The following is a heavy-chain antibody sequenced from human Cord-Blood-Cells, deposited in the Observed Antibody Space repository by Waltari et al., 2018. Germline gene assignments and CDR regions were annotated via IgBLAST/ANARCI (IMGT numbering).Heavy chain of an antibody. V-gene: IGHV3-30-3*01. CDR2: ISYDGSNK. D-gene: IGHD6-13*01. CDR3: AREAAAANDY. CDR1: GLTFSSYA. J-gene: IGHJ4*02. Sequence: QVQLVESGGGVVQPGRSLRLSCAASGLTFSSYAMHWVRQAPGKGLEWVAVISYDGSNKYYADSVKGRFTISRDNSKNTLYLQMNSLRAEDTAVYYCAREAAAANDYWGQGTLVTVSS.